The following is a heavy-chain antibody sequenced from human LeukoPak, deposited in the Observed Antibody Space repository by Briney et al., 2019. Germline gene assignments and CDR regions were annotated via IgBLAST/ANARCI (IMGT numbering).Heavy chain of an antibody. J-gene: IGHJ4*02. CDR2: ISYSGST. V-gene: IGHV4-59*08. CDR3: VRGYSGYPYYLDY. CDR1: GGSISGYY. Sequence: SETLSLTCTVSGGSISGYYWIWIRQPPGKGLEWIGYISYSGSTSSHPSLKSRVIISLDMSKSQFSLKPTSVTAADTAVYYCVRGYSGYPYYLDYWGQGTLVTVSS. D-gene: IGHD5-12*01.